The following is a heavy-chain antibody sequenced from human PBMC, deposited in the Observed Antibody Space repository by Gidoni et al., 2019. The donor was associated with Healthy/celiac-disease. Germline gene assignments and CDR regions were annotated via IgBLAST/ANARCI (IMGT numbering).Heavy chain of an antibody. CDR3: AREHVSIVVVPALHEFDY. J-gene: IGHJ4*02. Sequence: VSSISSSSSYIYYADSVKGRFTISRDNAKNSLYLQMNSLRAEDTAVYYCAREHVSIVVVPALHEFDYWGQGTLVTVSS. CDR2: ISSSSSYI. V-gene: IGHV3-21*01. D-gene: IGHD2-2*01.